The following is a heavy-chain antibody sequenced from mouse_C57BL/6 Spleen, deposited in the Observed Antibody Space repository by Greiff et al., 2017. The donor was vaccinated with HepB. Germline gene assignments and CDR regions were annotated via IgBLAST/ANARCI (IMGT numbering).Heavy chain of an antibody. Sequence: QVHVKQPGAELVKPGASVKMSCKASGYTFTSYWITWVKQRPGQGLEWIGDIYPGSGSTNYNEKFKSKATLTVDTSSSTAYMQLSSLTSEDSAVYYCARSVSSGYDDYWGQGTTLTVSS. V-gene: IGHV1-55*01. D-gene: IGHD3-2*02. CDR3: ARSVSSGYDDY. CDR1: GYTFTSYW. J-gene: IGHJ2*01. CDR2: IYPGSGST.